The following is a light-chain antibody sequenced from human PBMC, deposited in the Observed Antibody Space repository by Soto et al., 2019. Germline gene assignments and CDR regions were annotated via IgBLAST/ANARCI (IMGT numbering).Light chain of an antibody. Sequence: QSALTQPASVSGSPGQSITISCTGTSSDVGGYDYVSWYQQHPGKAPKLLIYDVSHRPSGVSNRFSGSKSGNTASLTISGLQAEDEANYYCSSYTSSSTLVLFGGGTKLTV. J-gene: IGLJ2*01. CDR3: SSYTSSSTLVL. V-gene: IGLV2-14*01. CDR1: SSDVGGYDY. CDR2: DVS.